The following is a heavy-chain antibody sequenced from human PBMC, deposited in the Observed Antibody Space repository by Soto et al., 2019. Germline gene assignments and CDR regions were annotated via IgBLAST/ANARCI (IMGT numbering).Heavy chain of an antibody. CDR1: GFTFSIYG. CDR3: ARANDDFWSSQGY. V-gene: IGHV3-30*03. D-gene: IGHD3-3*01. CDR2: ISYDGSNK. J-gene: IGHJ4*02. Sequence: PGGSLRLSCAASGFTFSIYGMHWFRQAPGKGLEWVAVISYDGSNKYYADSVEGRFTISRDNSKNTLYLQMNSLRAEDTAVYYCARANDDFWSSQGYWGQGTLVTVSS.